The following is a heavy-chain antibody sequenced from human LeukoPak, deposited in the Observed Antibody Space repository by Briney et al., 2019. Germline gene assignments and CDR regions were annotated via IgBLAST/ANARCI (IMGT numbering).Heavy chain of an antibody. J-gene: IGHJ4*02. CDR2: INHSGST. D-gene: IGHD6-13*01. Sequence: SETLSLTCAVYGGSFSGYYWSWIRQPPGNGLEWIGEINHSGSTNYNPSLKSRVTISVDTSKNQFSLKLSSVTAADTAVYYCAIVAAAGTGGYWGQGTLVTVSS. CDR1: GGSFSGYY. V-gene: IGHV4-34*01. CDR3: AIVAAAGTGGY.